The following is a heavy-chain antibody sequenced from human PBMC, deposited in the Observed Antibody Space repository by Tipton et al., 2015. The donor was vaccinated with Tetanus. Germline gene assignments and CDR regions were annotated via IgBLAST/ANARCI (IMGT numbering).Heavy chain of an antibody. D-gene: IGHD3-3*02. CDR2: ITCSRTT. J-gene: IGHJ2*01. CDR3: ARERIRLIGEVIFRYFDL. Sequence: TLSLTCAVYGGSSSSFYWSWIRQPPGKGLEWVGKITCSRTTNYNSSLKSRVTMTLDTSTNQFSLRLTSATAADTAVYYCARERIRLIGEVIFRYFDLWGRGTLVTVSS. V-gene: IGHV4-59*01. CDR1: GGSSSSFY.